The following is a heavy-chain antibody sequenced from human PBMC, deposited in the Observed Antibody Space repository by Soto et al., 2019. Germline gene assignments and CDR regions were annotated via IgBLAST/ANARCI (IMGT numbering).Heavy chain of an antibody. D-gene: IGHD2-15*01. CDR2: IYYSGST. CDR1: GGSISSGGYY. J-gene: IGHJ4*02. V-gene: IGHV4-61*08. CDR3: ARGGTVVNGFDY. Sequence: SETLSLTCPVSGGSISSGGYYWSWIRQHPGKGLEWIGYIYYSGSTNYNPSLKSRVTISVDTSKNQFSLELSSVTAADTAIYYCARGGTVVNGFDYWGQGVLVTVSS.